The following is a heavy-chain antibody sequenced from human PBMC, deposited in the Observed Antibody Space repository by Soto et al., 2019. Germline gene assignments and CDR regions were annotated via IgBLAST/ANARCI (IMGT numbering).Heavy chain of an antibody. V-gene: IGHV3-53*01. CDR2: IYSDGST. Sequence: GGSLRLSCAPSGFTVSNNYMNWVRQAPGKGLEWVSIIYSDGSTYYADYVKGRFTISRDNSKNTLYLQMDSLRAEDTAVYFCARGLKIRHDAFDLWGPGTMVTVSS. CDR1: GFTVSNNY. CDR3: ARGLKIRHDAFDL. D-gene: IGHD3-22*01. J-gene: IGHJ3*01.